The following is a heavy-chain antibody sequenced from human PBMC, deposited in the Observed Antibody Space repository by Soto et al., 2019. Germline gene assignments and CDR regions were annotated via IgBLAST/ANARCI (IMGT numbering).Heavy chain of an antibody. Sequence: PSETLSLSCTVSGGSISSYYWSWIRQPPGKGLEWIGYIYYSGSTNYNPSLKSRVTISVDTSKNQFSLKLSSVTAADTAVYYCAKVRGTSCYAGDCSRNWIDPWGQGIRVTVAS. CDR1: GGSISSYY. J-gene: IGHJ5*02. CDR2: IYYSGST. V-gene: IGHV4-59*08. D-gene: IGHD2-2*01. CDR3: AKVRGTSCYAGDCSRNWIDP.